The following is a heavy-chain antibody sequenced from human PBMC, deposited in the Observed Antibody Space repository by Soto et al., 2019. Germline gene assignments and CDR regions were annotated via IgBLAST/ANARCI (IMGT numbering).Heavy chain of an antibody. CDR2: IYYSGST. D-gene: IGHD6-13*01. CDR3: ARHHPLVAAAGTYDY. Sequence: PSETLSLTCTVSGGSTSSYYWSWIRQPPGKGLEWIGYIYYSGSTNYNPSLKSRVTISVDTSKNQFSLKLSSVTAADTAVYYCARHHPLVAAAGTYDYWGQGTLVTVSS. V-gene: IGHV4-59*08. CDR1: GGSTSSYY. J-gene: IGHJ4*02.